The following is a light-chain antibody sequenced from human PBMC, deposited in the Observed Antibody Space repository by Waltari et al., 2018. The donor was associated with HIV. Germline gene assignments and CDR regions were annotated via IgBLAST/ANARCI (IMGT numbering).Light chain of an antibody. V-gene: IGLV8-61*01. CDR3: VLYMGSGISV. Sequence: QTVVTQEPSSSVSPGGTVTLTCGLSSGSVYTSYYPSWYQQTPGQAPRTLIYSTNTRSSGVPDRFSGSILGNKAALTITGAQADDESDYYCVLYMGSGISVFGGGTQLTVL. J-gene: IGLJ7*01. CDR1: SGSVYTSYY. CDR2: STN.